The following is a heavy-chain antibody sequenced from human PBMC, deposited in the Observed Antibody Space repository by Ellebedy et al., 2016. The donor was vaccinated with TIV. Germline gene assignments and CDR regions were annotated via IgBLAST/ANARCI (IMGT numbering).Heavy chain of an antibody. J-gene: IGHJ6*03. CDR1: GGSITNHY. Sequence: SETLSLTCTVSGGSITNHYWTWVRQAPEKGLEWIGYIYNSGGTNYSPSLKSRVTISADPSKNPFSLTLRSVTAADTAVYFCAREDVQLITVDQFYYYMDVWGKGTTVTVSS. D-gene: IGHD4-11*01. V-gene: IGHV4-59*11. CDR2: IYNSGGT. CDR3: AREDVQLITVDQFYYYMDV.